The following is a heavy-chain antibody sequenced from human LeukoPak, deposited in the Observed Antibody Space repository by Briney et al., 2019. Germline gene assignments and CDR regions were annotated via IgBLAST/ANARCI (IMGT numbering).Heavy chain of an antibody. D-gene: IGHD1-26*01. CDR2: ISNRGST. CDR1: GASVSSHF. Sequence: SETLSLTCGVSGASVSSHFWSWIRQTPGMGLEWIGYISNRGSTGYNPSLRSRVTISVDAPKNEVSLNVRSVSAADTSVYYCAKGVSGTYYAFDVWGQGRTV. CDR3: AKGVSGTYYAFDV. J-gene: IGHJ3*01. V-gene: IGHV4-59*02.